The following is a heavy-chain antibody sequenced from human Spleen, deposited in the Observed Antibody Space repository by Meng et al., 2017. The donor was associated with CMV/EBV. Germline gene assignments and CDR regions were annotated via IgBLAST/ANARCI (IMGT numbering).Heavy chain of an antibody. CDR1: GFTFGDYA. CDR2: IRSKAYGGTT. CDR3: TRDRSSFSYDSSGYYAIAY. J-gene: IGHJ4*02. D-gene: IGHD3-22*01. Sequence: GGSLKISCTASGFTFGDYAMSWVRQAPGKGEEWVGFIRSKAYGGTTEYAASVKGRFTISRDDSKSIAYLQMNSLKTEDTAVYYCTRDRSSFSYDSSGYYAIAYWGQGTLVTVSS. V-gene: IGHV3-49*04.